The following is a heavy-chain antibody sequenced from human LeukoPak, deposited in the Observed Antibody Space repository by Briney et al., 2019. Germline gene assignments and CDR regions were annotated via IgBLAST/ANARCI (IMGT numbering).Heavy chain of an antibody. Sequence: ASVKVSCKASGGTFSSYAICWVRQAPGQGLEWMGRIIPILGIANYAQKFQGRVTITADKSTSTAYMELSSLRSEDTAVYYCARDLWFGESESGWFDPWGQGTLVTVSS. CDR2: IIPILGIA. J-gene: IGHJ5*02. V-gene: IGHV1-69*04. D-gene: IGHD3-10*01. CDR1: GGTFSSYA. CDR3: ARDLWFGESESGWFDP.